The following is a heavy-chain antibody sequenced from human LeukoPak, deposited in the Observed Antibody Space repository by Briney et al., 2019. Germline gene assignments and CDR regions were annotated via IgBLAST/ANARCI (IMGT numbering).Heavy chain of an antibody. D-gene: IGHD3-22*01. Sequence: WAAVKVSCKASGYTFTGYYMHWVRQAPGQGLEWMGWINPNSGGTNYAQKFQGRVTMTRDTSISTAYMELSRLRSDDTAVYYCARYYYDSSGFDYWGQGTLVTVSS. CDR3: ARYYYDSSGFDY. CDR1: GYTFTGYY. J-gene: IGHJ4*02. V-gene: IGHV1-2*02. CDR2: INPNSGGT.